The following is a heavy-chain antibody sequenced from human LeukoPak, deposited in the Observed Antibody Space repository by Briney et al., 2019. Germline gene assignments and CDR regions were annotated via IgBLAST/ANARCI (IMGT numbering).Heavy chain of an antibody. J-gene: IGHJ4*02. CDR3: ARGSSRAFDY. D-gene: IGHD2-2*01. CDR1: GFTFSSYA. CDR2: ISGSGGST. V-gene: IGHV3-23*01. Sequence: GGSLRLSCAASGFTFSSYAMSWVRQAPGKGLEWVSAISGSGGSTYYADSVKGRFTVSRDNSKNTLYLQMNSLRAEDTAVYFCARGSSRAFDYWGQGTLVTVSS.